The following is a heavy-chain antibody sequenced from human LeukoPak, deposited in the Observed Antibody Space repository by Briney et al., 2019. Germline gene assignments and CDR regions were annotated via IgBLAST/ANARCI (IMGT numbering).Heavy chain of an antibody. Sequence: PSETLSLTCTVSGVSLSSNYWSWIRQSPGKGLEWIGYMYHSGRTNYNPSLKSRVTISVDTSTNQFSLKLSSVTVADTAVYYCARWALQSAFDIWGQGTMVTVSS. CDR2: MYHSGRT. CDR3: ARWALQSAFDI. J-gene: IGHJ3*02. CDR1: GVSLSSNY. V-gene: IGHV4-59*01.